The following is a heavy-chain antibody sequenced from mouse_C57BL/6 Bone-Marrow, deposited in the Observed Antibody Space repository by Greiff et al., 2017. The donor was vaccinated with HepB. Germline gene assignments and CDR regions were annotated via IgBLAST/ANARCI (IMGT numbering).Heavy chain of an antibody. CDR2: ISDGGSYT. Sequence: EVKLMESGGGLVKPGGSLKLSCAASGFTFSSYAMSWVRQTPEKRLEWVATISDGGSYTYYPDNVKGRFTISRDNAKNNLYLQMSHLKSEDTATYYCARETRADSSGYGDYWGQGTTLTVSS. D-gene: IGHD3-2*02. CDR1: GFTFSSYA. V-gene: IGHV5-4*01. CDR3: ARETRADSSGYGDY. J-gene: IGHJ2*01.